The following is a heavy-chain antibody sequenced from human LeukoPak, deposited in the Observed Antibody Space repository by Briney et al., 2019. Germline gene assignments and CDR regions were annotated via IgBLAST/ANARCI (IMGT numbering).Heavy chain of an antibody. CDR1: GYTFTSYD. D-gene: IGHD6-13*01. CDR3: ARHSSSWPSSYFDY. CDR2: MNPNSGNT. J-gene: IGHJ4*02. V-gene: IGHV1-8*01. Sequence: ASVKVSCKASGYTFTSYDINWVRQATGQGLEWMGWMNPNSGNTGYAQKFQGRVTMTRNTSISTAYMELSSLRAEDTAVYYCARHSSSWPSSYFDYWGQGTLVTVSS.